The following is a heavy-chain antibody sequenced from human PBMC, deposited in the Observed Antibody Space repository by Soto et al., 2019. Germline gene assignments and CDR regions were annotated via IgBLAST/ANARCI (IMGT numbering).Heavy chain of an antibody. CDR2: ISYDGSNK. V-gene: IGHV3-30-3*01. CDR1: GFTLSSYA. D-gene: IGHD3-10*01. CDR3: ARDSGDFEELFPFDY. Sequence: EGSLRLSCAASGFTLSSYAMHWVRQAPGKGLAWVAVISYDGSNKYYADSVKGRFTISRDNSKNTLYLQMNSLRAEDTAVYYWARDSGDFEELFPFDYWGQGALVTVS. J-gene: IGHJ4*02.